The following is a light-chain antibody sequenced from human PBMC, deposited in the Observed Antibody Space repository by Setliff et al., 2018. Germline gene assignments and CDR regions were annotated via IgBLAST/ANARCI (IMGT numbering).Light chain of an antibody. J-gene: IGLJ1*01. CDR2: EVT. Sequence: SALAQPPSASGSPGQSLTISCTGTSSDVGAYNYVSWYQQHPGKAPKLMIYEVTKRPSGVPDRFSGSKSGNTASLTASGLQADDEADYYCSSYAASYNPYVFGTGTKVTVL. CDR3: SSYAASYNPYV. V-gene: IGLV2-8*01. CDR1: SSDVGAYNY.